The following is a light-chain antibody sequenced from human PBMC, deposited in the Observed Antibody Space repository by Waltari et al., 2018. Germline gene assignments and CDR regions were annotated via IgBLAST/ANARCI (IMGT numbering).Light chain of an antibody. CDR3: QQYGSSPKT. CDR2: GAS. V-gene: IGKV3-20*01. CDR1: QSVSSSY. J-gene: IGKJ1*01. Sequence: EIVLTQSPGTLSLSPGERATLSCRASQSVSSSYLALYQQKPGQAPRLLIDGASSRATVIPDRFSGSGSGTDFTLTISRLEPEDFAVYYCQQYGSSPKTFGQGTKVEIK.